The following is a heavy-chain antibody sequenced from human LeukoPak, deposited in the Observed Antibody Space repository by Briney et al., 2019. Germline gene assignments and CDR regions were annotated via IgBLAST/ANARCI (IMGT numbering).Heavy chain of an antibody. V-gene: IGHV1-46*01. Sequence: GASVKVSCKASRYTFTSYWMYWVRQAPGLGLEWMGISKTSDGVTVVSQRFQARVTLTRDMSTSTVYMQLSSLRSDDTAVYFCARDRATGNDNRGHDGDSFDMWGQGTLVTVSS. D-gene: IGHD3-22*01. CDR1: RYTFTSYW. J-gene: IGHJ3*02. CDR2: SKTSDGVT. CDR3: ARDRATGNDNRGHDGDSFDM.